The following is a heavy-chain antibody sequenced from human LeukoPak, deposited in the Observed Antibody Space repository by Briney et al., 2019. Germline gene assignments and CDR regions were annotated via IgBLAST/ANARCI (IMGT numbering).Heavy chain of an antibody. CDR3: ARDYSSSSGKHAFDI. V-gene: IGHV3-48*01. J-gene: IGHJ3*02. D-gene: IGHD6-13*01. CDR2: ISSSSSTK. Sequence: GGSLRLSCAASGFTFSTYSMNWVRQAPGKGLEWISYISSSSSTKYYADSVKGRFTIPRDNAKNSLYLQMNSLRAEDTAVYYCARDYSSSSGKHAFDIWGQGTMVTVSS. CDR1: GFTFSTYS.